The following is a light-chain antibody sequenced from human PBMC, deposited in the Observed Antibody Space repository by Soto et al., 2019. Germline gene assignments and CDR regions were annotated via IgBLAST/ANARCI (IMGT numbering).Light chain of an antibody. CDR1: QTIRAY. CDR2: SAS. Sequence: DIQMTQSPSSLSASVGDTVTISCRASQTIRAYLNWYQHKPGQAPKLLIFSASVLQSGVPSRFSGSGSGTDFTLTISSLQPEHFGTYYCQQSFSPPPITFGPGTTVDV. V-gene: IGKV1-39*01. CDR3: QQSFSPPPIT. J-gene: IGKJ3*01.